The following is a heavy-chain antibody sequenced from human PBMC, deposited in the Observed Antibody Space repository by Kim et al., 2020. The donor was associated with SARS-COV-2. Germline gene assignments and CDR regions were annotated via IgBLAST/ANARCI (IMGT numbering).Heavy chain of an antibody. Sequence: GGSLRLSCAASGFTFSSYDMHWVRQATGKGLEWVSAIGTAGDTYYPGSVKGRFTISRENAKNSLYLQMNSLRAGDTAVYYCARSHYYDSSGNAFDIWGQGTMVTVSS. CDR1: GFTFSSYD. CDR2: IGTAGDT. D-gene: IGHD3-22*01. J-gene: IGHJ3*02. CDR3: ARSHYYDSSGNAFDI. V-gene: IGHV3-13*04.